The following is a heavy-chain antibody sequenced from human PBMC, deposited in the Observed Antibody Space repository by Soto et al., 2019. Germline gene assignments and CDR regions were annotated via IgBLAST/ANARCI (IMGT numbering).Heavy chain of an antibody. V-gene: IGHV4-39*01. J-gene: IGHJ4*02. CDR1: GGSISSSSYY. CDR2: IYYSGST. CDR3: ARFTDFDWLLSLDY. D-gene: IGHD3-9*01. Sequence: QLQLQESGPGLVKPSETLSLTCTVSGGSISSSSYYWGWIRQPPGKGLEWIGSIYYSGSTYYNPSLKSRVTTSVDTSKNQFSLKLRSVTAADTAVYYCARFTDFDWLLSLDYWGQGTLVTVSS.